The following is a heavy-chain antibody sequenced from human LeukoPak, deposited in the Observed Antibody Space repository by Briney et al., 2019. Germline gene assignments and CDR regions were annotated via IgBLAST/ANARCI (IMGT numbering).Heavy chain of an antibody. CDR1: GGSISTSSYY. Sequence: SETLSLTCTVSGGSISTSSYYWGWIRQPPGKGLEWIGFIYHSGNIYYNPSLKSRVTISVDRSKNQFSLNLSSVTAADTAVYYCARVFQDAFDIWGQGTMVTVSS. J-gene: IGHJ3*02. V-gene: IGHV4-30-2*01. CDR3: ARVFQDAFDI. CDR2: IYHSGNI.